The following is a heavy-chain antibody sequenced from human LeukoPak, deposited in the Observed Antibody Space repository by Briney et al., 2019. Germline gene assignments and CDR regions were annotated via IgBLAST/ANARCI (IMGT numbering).Heavy chain of an antibody. CDR2: IWSDSAEI. V-gene: IGHV3-21*01. Sequence: PGGSLRLSCAASGFTFSTYWMSWVRQAPGKGLEWVSSIWSDSAEIHYADSVKGRFTISRDNAKDSLYLQMNSLRAEDSAVYYCARDFFHSDISRPFDYWGQGTLVTVSS. D-gene: IGHD3-3*02. J-gene: IGHJ4*02. CDR3: ARDFFHSDISRPFDY. CDR1: GFTFSTYW.